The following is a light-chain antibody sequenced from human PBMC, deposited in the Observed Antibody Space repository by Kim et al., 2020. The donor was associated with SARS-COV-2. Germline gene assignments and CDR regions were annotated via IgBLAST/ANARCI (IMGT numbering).Light chain of an antibody. CDR2: GAS. Sequence: SPGEGVTLACRAGQSVGGSLAWYQQRPGRTPALLIYGASTRPTGVPARFSGSGSGTDFTLTITRVESEDSALYFCQQYNGWPNSFGPGTKLEI. V-gene: IGKV3-15*01. J-gene: IGKJ2*03. CDR3: QQYNGWPNS. CDR1: QSVGGS.